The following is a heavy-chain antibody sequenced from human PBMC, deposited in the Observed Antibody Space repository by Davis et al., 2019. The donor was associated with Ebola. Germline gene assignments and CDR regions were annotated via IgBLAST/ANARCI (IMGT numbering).Heavy chain of an antibody. CDR1: GFTVSSNY. D-gene: IGHD1-26*01. Sequence: GESLKISCAASGFTVSSNYMSWVRQAPGKGLEWVSVIYSGGSTYYADSVKGRFTISRDNSKNTLYLQMNSLRAEDTAVYYCAKGWELLTWGQGTLVTVSS. V-gene: IGHV3-53*01. CDR2: IYSGGST. J-gene: IGHJ5*02. CDR3: AKGWELLT.